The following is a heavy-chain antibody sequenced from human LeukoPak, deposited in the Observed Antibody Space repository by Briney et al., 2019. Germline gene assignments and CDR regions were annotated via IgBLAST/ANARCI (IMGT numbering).Heavy chain of an antibody. D-gene: IGHD1-26*01. J-gene: IGHJ4*02. V-gene: IGHV3-23*01. CDR2: ISGGGGST. Sequence: GGSLRLSCAASGFTFSSYAMSWVRQAPGKGLECVSAISGGGGSTYYADSVKGRFTISRDNSKNTLYLQMNSLRAEDTAVYYCAKWAGESYVFSGIDYWGQGTLVTVSS. CDR3: AKWAGESYVFSGIDY. CDR1: GFTFSSYA.